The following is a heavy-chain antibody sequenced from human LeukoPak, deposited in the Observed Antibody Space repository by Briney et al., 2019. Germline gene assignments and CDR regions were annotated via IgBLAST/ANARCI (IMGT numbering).Heavy chain of an antibody. V-gene: IGHV3-74*01. CDR3: AKDRGSSWYSEYFQH. D-gene: IGHD6-13*01. CDR1: GFTFSSYW. J-gene: IGHJ1*01. CDR2: INTDGSTT. Sequence: GGSLRLSCAASGFTFSSYWMHWVRQAPGKGLVWVSRINTDGSTTSYADSVKGRFTISRDNSKNTLYLQMNSLRAEDTAVYYCAKDRGSSWYSEYFQHWGQGTLVTVSS.